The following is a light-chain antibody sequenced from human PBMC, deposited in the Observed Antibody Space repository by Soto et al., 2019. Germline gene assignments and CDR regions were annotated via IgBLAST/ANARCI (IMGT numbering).Light chain of an antibody. V-gene: IGLV3-21*02. CDR2: DDS. J-gene: IGLJ2*01. CDR1: NIGRRT. Sequence: SYELTQPPSVSVAPGQTATINCGGPNIGRRTMHWYQQKPGQPPVLVVYDDSDRPSEIPERFSGSNSGNTATLTISRVEAGDEADYYCQVWDTSSDLVVFGGGTQLTVL. CDR3: QVWDTSSDLVV.